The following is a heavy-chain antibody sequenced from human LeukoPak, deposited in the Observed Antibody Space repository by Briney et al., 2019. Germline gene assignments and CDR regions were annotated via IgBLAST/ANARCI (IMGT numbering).Heavy chain of an antibody. J-gene: IGHJ4*02. Sequence: SETLSLTCAVYGGSFSGYYWSWIRQPPGKGLEWIGEINHSGSTNYNSSLKSRVTISVDTSKNQFSLKLSSVTAADTAVYYCARGPRFEYCSSTSCYYGDFDYWGQGTLVTVSS. CDR3: ARGPRFEYCSSTSCYYGDFDY. CDR1: GGSFSGYY. V-gene: IGHV4-34*01. CDR2: INHSGST. D-gene: IGHD2-2*01.